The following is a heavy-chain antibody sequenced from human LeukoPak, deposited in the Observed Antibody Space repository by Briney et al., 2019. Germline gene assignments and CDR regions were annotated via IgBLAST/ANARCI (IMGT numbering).Heavy chain of an antibody. D-gene: IGHD2-21*01. CDR1: GGSIFSYY. Sequence: ASETLSLTCTVSGGSIFSYYWSWIRQPPGKGLEWMGYIYYSGSTNYNPSLKSRVTISVDTSKNQFSLRVSSVTAADTAVYYCARHLNNCGDDCYIFDYWGQGTLVTVSS. CDR2: IYYSGST. V-gene: IGHV4-59*08. CDR3: ARHLNNCGDDCYIFDY. J-gene: IGHJ4*02.